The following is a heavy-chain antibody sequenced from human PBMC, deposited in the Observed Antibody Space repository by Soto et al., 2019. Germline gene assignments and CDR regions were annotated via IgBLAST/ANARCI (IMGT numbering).Heavy chain of an antibody. CDR1: GFTFSSYG. J-gene: IGHJ6*01. D-gene: IGHD2-21*02. Sequence: QVQLVESGGGVVQPGRSLRLSCAASGFTFSSYGMHWVRQAPGKGLEWVAVIWYDGSNKYYADSVKGRFTISRDNSKNTLYLQMNSLRAEDTAVYYCARDKGEHIVVVTAILTYGMDVW. CDR2: IWYDGSNK. V-gene: IGHV3-33*01. CDR3: ARDKGEHIVVVTAILTYGMDV.